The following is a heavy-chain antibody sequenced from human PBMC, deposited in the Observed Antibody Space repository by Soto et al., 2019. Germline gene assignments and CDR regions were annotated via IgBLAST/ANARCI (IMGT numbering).Heavy chain of an antibody. J-gene: IGHJ5*02. CDR2: INAGNGNT. CDR1: GYTFTSYA. V-gene: IGHV1-3*01. D-gene: IGHD3-9*01. CDR3: ARARGYDILTGYYTLYNWFEP. Sequence: ASVKVSCKASGYTFTSYAMHWVRQAPGQRLEWMGWINAGNGNTKYSQKFQGRVTITRDTSASTAYMELSSLRSEDTAVYYCARARGYDILTGYYTLYNWFEPWGQGTMVTVSS.